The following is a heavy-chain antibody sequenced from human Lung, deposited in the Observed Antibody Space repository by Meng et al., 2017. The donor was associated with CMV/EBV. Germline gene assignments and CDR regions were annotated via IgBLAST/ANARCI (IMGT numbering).Heavy chain of an antibody. Sequence: CKTSGYPFISYTISWVRQAPGQGPEWMGWISVYNGNTKYAEKFQGRITMTTDTSTSTAYMDLRSLRSDDTAVYFCARAAVGDMTYDYWGQGTLVTVSS. CDR2: ISVYNGNT. CDR1: GYPFISYT. D-gene: IGHD6-19*01. V-gene: IGHV1-18*01. CDR3: ARAAVGDMTYDY. J-gene: IGHJ4*02.